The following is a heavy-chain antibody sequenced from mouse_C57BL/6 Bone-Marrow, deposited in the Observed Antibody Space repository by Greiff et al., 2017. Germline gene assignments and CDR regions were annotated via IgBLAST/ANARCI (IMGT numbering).Heavy chain of an antibody. Sequence: VQLQQSGPGLVKPSQSLSLTCSVTGYSITSGYYWNWIREFPGNKLECMGYISYDGSNNYNPSLKNRNSITRNTSKNQFFLKLNSVTTEDTATYYCARGGYDGGFAYWGQGTLVTVSA. D-gene: IGHD2-2*01. J-gene: IGHJ3*01. CDR3: ARGGYDGGFAY. V-gene: IGHV3-6*01. CDR2: ISYDGSN. CDR1: GYSITSGYY.